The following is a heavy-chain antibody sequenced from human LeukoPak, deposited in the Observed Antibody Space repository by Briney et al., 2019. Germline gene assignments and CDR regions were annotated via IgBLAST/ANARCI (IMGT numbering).Heavy chain of an antibody. D-gene: IGHD6-13*01. CDR1: GDSINDYY. V-gene: IGHV4-59*08. CDR2: IYFTGST. J-gene: IGHJ5*02. Sequence: SETLSLICTVSGDSINDYYWGWIRQPPGKGPEWIGYIYFTGSTRYNPSLESRVTISVDTSKNQFSLKLSSVTAADTAVYCCARRRAEGGSNGLYNWFDPWGQGTLVTVSS. CDR3: ARRRAEGGSNGLYNWFDP.